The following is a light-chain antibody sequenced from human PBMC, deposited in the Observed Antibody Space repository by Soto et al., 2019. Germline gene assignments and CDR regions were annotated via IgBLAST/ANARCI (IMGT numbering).Light chain of an antibody. CDR3: GSPGV. J-gene: IGLJ1*01. Sequence: QSALTQPASVSGSPGQSITISCTGTSSDVGGYNYVSWYQQLPGKAPKLMIYEVSNRPSGVSNRFSGSTSGNTASLTISGLQTEDEADYYCGSPGVFGTGTKVTVL. V-gene: IGLV2-14*01. CDR1: SSDVGGYNY. CDR2: EVS.